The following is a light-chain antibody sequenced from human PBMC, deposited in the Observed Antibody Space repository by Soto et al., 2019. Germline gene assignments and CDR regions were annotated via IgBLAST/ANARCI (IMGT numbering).Light chain of an antibody. CDR3: HQYHSSPWT. CDR1: QSILYSSNNKNY. Sequence: VMTQSPDSLAVSLGERATINCKSSQSILYSSNNKNYLAWYQQKPGQPPKLLIYWASTRASGVPDRFSGSGSGTDFTLPISSLQAEDVALYFCHQYHSSPWTFGQGTKVEIK. J-gene: IGKJ1*01. V-gene: IGKV4-1*01. CDR2: WAS.